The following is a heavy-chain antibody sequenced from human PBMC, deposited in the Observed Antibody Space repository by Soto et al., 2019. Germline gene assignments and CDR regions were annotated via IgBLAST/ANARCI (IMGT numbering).Heavy chain of an antibody. Sequence: GGSLRLSCTASGFSFSSYAMYWFRQPPGKGLEWVAVIWYDGSNKYYADSVKGRFTISRDNSKNTLYLQMNSLRAEDTAVYYCARDSFGYGDANAFAIGGQGTMVTVSS. J-gene: IGHJ3*02. V-gene: IGHV3-33*07. D-gene: IGHD4-17*01. CDR2: IWYDGSNK. CDR3: ARDSFGYGDANAFAI. CDR1: GFSFSSYA.